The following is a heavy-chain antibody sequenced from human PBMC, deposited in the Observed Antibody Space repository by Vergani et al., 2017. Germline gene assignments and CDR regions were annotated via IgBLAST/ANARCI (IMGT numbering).Heavy chain of an antibody. D-gene: IGHD2-15*01. CDR2: IYYSGST. Sequence: QLQLQESGPGLVKPSETLSLTCTVSGGSISSSSYYWGWIRQPPGKGLEWIGSIYYSGSTYNNPSRKSRVTISVDTSKNQFSLKRSSVTAADTAVYYCATERYCSGGSCYSAPYYFDYWGQGTLVTVSS. CDR3: ATERYCSGGSCYSAPYYFDY. V-gene: IGHV4-39*01. CDR1: GGSISSSSYY. J-gene: IGHJ4*02.